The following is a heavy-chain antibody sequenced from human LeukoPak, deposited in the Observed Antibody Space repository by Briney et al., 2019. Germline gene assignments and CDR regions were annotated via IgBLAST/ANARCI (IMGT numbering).Heavy chain of an antibody. CDR1: GGSFSGYY. V-gene: IGHV4-34*01. CDR3: ARVKAAAGTSTFDY. CDR2: INHSGST. Sequence: SETLSPTCAVYGGSFSGYYWSWIRQPPGKGLEWIGEINHSGSTNYNPSLKSRVTISVDTSKNQFSLQLNSVTPEDTAVYYCARVKAAAGTSTFDYWGQGTLVTVSS. J-gene: IGHJ4*02. D-gene: IGHD6-13*01.